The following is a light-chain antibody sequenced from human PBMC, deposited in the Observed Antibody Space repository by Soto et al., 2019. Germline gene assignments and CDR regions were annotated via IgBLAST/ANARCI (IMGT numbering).Light chain of an antibody. CDR1: QSVSSS. Sequence: EILLTQYPATLSLSPGERATLSCRASQSVSSSLAWYQQTPGQAPRLLIYAASSRATGIPDRFSGSGSGTDFTLTITRLETEDSAMYYCQQYGSSGGITFGHGTRLEIK. V-gene: IGKV3-20*01. J-gene: IGKJ5*01. CDR2: AAS. CDR3: QQYGSSGGIT.